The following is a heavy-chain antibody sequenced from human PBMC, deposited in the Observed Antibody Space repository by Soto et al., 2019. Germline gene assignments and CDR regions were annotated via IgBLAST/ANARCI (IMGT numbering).Heavy chain of an antibody. J-gene: IGHJ4*02. D-gene: IGHD1-1*01. V-gene: IGHV3-30-3*01. CDR2: ISYDGSNK. CDR1: GFTFSSYA. CDR3: ARWELEGNFDY. Sequence: QVQLVESGGGVVQPERSLRLSCAASGFTFSSYAMHWVRQAPGKGLEWVAVISYDGSNKYYADSVKGRFTISRDNSKNTLYLQMNSLRAEDTAVYYCARWELEGNFDYWGQGTLVTVSS.